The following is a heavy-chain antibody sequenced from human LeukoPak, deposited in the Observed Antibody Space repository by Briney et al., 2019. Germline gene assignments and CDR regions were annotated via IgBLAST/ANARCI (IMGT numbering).Heavy chain of an antibody. CDR3: ARLQWLYNWFDP. D-gene: IGHD6-19*01. CDR2: ISAYNGNT. J-gene: IGHJ5*02. CDR1: GYTFTSYG. V-gene: IGHV1-18*01. Sequence: ASVNVSCKASGYTFTSYGISWVRQAPGQGLEWMGWISAYNGNTNYAQKLQGRVTMTTDTSTSTAYMELRSLRSDDTAVYYCARLQWLYNWFDPWGQGTLVTVSS.